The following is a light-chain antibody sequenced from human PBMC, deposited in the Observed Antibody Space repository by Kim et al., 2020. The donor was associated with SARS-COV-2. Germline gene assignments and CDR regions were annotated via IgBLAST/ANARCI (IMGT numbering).Light chain of an antibody. CDR1: SSDIGGYNF. Sequence: QSALTQPASVSGSPGQSITISCTGTSSDIGGYNFVSWYQQHPGKAPQLVIYVVSKRPSGVSNRFSGSKSGNTASLTISGLQAEDEAHYYCSSFIRSGAWVFGGGTKVTVL. CDR2: VVS. V-gene: IGLV2-14*03. J-gene: IGLJ3*02. CDR3: SSFIRSGAWV.